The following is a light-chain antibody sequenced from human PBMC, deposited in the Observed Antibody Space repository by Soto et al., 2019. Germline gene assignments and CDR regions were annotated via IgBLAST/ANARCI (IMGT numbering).Light chain of an antibody. CDR1: QGISNY. CDR2: AAS. Sequence: DIQMTQSPSSLSASVGDRVTITCRASQGISNYLAWYQQKPGKVPKLLIYAASTLQSGVPSRFSGSGSGTDFTLTISSLQPEDGATYYCQKYNRLGTFGGGTKVEIK. CDR3: QKYNRLGT. J-gene: IGKJ4*01. V-gene: IGKV1-27*01.